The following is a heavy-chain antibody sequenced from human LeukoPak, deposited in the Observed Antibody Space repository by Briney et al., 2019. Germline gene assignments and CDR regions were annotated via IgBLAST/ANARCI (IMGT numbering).Heavy chain of an antibody. V-gene: IGHV1-18*01. Sequence: GASVKVSCTASGGTFSIYAISWVRQAPGQGLEWMGWISAYNGNTNYAQKLQGRVTMTTDTSTSTAYMELRSLRSDATAVYYCARGNLIDYWGQGTLVTVSS. CDR3: ARGNLIDY. CDR2: ISAYNGNT. CDR1: GGTFSIYA. J-gene: IGHJ4*02. D-gene: IGHD1-14*01.